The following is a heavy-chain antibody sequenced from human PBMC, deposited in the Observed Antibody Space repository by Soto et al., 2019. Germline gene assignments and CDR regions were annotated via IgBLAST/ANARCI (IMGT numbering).Heavy chain of an antibody. CDR2: INAGNGNT. J-gene: IGHJ3*02. CDR3: ARDMYYYDSSGDVAGGAFDI. D-gene: IGHD3-22*01. V-gene: IGHV1-3*01. CDR1: GYTFTSYA. Sequence: AASVKVSCKASGYTFTSYAMHWVLQAPGQRLEWMGWINAGNGNTKYSQKFQGRVTITRDTSASTAYMELSSLRSEDTAVYYCARDMYYYDSSGDVAGGAFDIWGQGXMVTV.